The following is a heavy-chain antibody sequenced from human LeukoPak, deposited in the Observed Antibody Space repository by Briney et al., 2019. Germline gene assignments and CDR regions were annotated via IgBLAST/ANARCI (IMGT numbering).Heavy chain of an antibody. D-gene: IGHD3-22*01. Sequence: GGSLRLSCAASGFTFSSSAMSWVRQVPGKGLEWVSGISASGGSTYYADSVKGRFTISRDNSKNTLYLQMNGLRAEDTAVYYCAKVRYDSSGYQSPYFDYWGQGILVTVSS. V-gene: IGHV3-23*01. CDR2: ISASGGST. J-gene: IGHJ4*02. CDR3: AKVRYDSSGYQSPYFDY. CDR1: GFTFSSSA.